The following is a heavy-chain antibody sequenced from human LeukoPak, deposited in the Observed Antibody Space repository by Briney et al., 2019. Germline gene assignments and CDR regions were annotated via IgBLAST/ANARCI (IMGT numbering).Heavy chain of an antibody. CDR2: IYYSGST. D-gene: IGHD5-24*01. CDR1: GGSISSYY. CDR3: ARRGRDGYNPPMYFDL. J-gene: IGHJ2*01. V-gene: IGHV4-59*01. Sequence: PSETLSLTCTVSGGSISSYYWSWIRQPPGKGLEWIGYIYYSGSTNYNPSLKSRVTISVDTSKNQFSLKLSSVTAADTAVYYCARRGRDGYNPPMYFDLWGRGTLVTVSS.